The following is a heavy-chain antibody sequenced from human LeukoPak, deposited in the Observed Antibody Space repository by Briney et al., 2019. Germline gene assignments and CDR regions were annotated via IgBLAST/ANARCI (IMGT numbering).Heavy chain of an antibody. D-gene: IGHD5-18*01. CDR3: ARDDQGQLWSSYYFDY. CDR1: GYTFTGYY. V-gene: IGHV1-2*02. J-gene: IGHJ4*02. CDR2: INPNSGGT. Sequence: ASVKVSCKASGYTFTGYYMHWVRQAPGQGLEWMGWINPNSGGTNYAQKFQGRVTMTRDTSISTAYMELSRLRSDDTAVYYCARDDQGQLWSSYYFDYWGQGTLVTVSS.